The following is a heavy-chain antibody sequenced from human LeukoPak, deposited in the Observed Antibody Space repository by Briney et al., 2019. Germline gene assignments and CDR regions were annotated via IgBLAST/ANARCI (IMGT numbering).Heavy chain of an antibody. CDR2: VSAYNGNT. D-gene: IGHD1-26*01. J-gene: IGHJ3*02. CDR1: GYTFTSYG. CDR3: ARVPIVGATRVAFDI. V-gene: IGHV1-18*01. Sequence: GASVKVSCKASGYTFTSYGISWVRHAPGQGLEWMGWVSAYNGNTNYAQKLQGRVTMTTDTSTSTAYMELRSLRSDDTAVYYCARVPIVGATRVAFDIWGQGTMVTVSS.